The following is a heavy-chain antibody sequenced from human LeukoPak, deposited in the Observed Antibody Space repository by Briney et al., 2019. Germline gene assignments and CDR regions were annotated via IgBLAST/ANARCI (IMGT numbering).Heavy chain of an antibody. Sequence: SETLFLTCTVSGDSISSHSWSWIRQPPGKGPEWIGYIYYSGRTHCHPSLKSRVTMSVDTSKNQFSLRLSSVTAADTAMYYCARFMSGTYPDWWGPGTLVTVSS. V-gene: IGHV4-59*11. CDR2: IYYSGRT. J-gene: IGHJ4*02. CDR3: ARFMSGTYPDW. D-gene: IGHD1-26*01. CDR1: GDSISSHS.